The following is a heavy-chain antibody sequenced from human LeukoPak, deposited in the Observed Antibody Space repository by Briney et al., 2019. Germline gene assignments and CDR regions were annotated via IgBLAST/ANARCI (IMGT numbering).Heavy chain of an antibody. Sequence: PGGSLRLSCAASGFTFSSYAMHWVRQAPGKGLEYVSAISSNGGSTYYANSVKGRFTTSRDNSKNTLYLQMSSLRAEDMAVYYCARVDSGSYYYYYMDVWGKGTTVTVSS. V-gene: IGHV3-64*01. CDR1: GFTFSSYA. CDR2: ISSNGGST. J-gene: IGHJ6*03. D-gene: IGHD1-26*01. CDR3: ARVDSGSYYYYYMDV.